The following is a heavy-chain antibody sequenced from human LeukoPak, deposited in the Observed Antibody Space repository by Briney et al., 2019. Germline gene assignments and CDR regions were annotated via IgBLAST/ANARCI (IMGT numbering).Heavy chain of an antibody. D-gene: IGHD5-18*01. J-gene: IGHJ3*02. CDR2: ISWNSGSI. V-gene: IGHV3-9*01. CDR1: GFTFDDYA. CDR3: AKDGGYSYGDDAFDI. Sequence: GRSLRLSCAASGFTFDDYAMHWVRQAPGKGLGWVSGISWNSGSIGYADSVKGRFTISRDNAKNSLYLQMNSLRAEDTALYYCAKDGGYSYGDDAFDIWGQGTMVTVSS.